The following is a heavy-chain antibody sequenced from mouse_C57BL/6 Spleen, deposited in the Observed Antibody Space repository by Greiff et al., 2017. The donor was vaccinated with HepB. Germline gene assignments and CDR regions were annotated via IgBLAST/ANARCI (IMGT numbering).Heavy chain of an antibody. CDR3: TRKGGKEAFDY. Sequence: VQLQQSGAELVKPGASVKISCKASGYTFTDYNMAWVKQSPGQGLEWIGDIYPDSGSTNYNEKFKGKATLTVDNSSSTAYMQLSSLTSEDTADYYCTRKGGKEAFDYWGQGTTVTVSS. CDR2: IYPDSGST. D-gene: IGHD1-1*02. V-gene: IGHV1-18*01. CDR1: GYTFTDYN. J-gene: IGHJ2*01.